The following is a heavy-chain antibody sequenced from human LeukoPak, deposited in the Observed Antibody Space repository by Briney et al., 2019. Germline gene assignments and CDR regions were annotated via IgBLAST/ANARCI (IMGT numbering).Heavy chain of an antibody. Sequence: GSLRLSCAASGFTFSSYSMNWVRQPPGKGLEWIGEINHSGSTNYNPSLRSRVTISVDTSKNQFSLKLSSVTAADTAVYYCARGGGAARRLSYWGQGTLVTVSS. D-gene: IGHD6-6*01. CDR2: INHSGST. V-gene: IGHV4-34*01. J-gene: IGHJ4*02. CDR3: ARGGGAARRLSY. CDR1: GFTFSSYS.